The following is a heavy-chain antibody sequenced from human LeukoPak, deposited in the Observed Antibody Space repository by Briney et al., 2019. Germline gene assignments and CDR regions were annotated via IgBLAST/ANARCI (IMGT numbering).Heavy chain of an antibody. D-gene: IGHD3-10*01. CDR3: TSLNYYGSGNNRF. J-gene: IGHJ4*02. Sequence: GGSLRLSCAASGFTFSGSAMHWVRQAPGKGLEWVGRIRSKTNSYAAAYAASVKGRFTISRDDSKNTAYLQMNSRKTEDTAVYFCTSLNYYGSGNNRFWGQGTLVTVSS. CDR2: IRSKTNSYAA. CDR1: GFTFSGSA. V-gene: IGHV3-73*01.